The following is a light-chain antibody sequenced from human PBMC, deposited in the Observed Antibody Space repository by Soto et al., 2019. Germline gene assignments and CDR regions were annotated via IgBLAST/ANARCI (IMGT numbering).Light chain of an antibody. CDR3: SGYTSSSASV. V-gene: IGLV2-14*01. CDR1: SRDVGGDNY. CDR2: EVS. Sequence: QSVLTQPAAVSGSPGQSITISCTGTSRDVGGDNYVSWYQQHPGKAPKLVSYEVSNQPSGHSNCFSGSKSRTTAPLTISGLKAEDEADYYCSGYTSSSASVFGSGTKVPV. J-gene: IGLJ1*01.